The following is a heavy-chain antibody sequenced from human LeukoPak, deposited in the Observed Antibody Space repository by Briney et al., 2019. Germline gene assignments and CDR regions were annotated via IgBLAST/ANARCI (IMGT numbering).Heavy chain of an antibody. J-gene: IGHJ5*02. CDR2: ISVDGSDK. V-gene: IGHV3-33*01. CDR1: GFTFSGYG. D-gene: IGHD3/OR15-3a*01. Sequence: GRSLRLSCAASGFTFSGYGMNWVRQAPGKGLEWVAVISVDGSDKYYADSVKGRFTISRDNSNNTLYLQMKSLRVEDTAIYYCARGSFFSTARWFDPWGQGTLVTVSS. CDR3: ARGSFFSTARWFDP.